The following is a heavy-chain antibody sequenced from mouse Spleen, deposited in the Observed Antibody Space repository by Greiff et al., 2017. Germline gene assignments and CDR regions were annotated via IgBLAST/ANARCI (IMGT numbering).Heavy chain of an antibody. V-gene: IGHV1-9*01. J-gene: IGHJ3*01. CDR2: ILPGSGST. Sequence: QVQLQQSGAELMKPGASVKISCKATGYTFSSYWIEWVKPRPGHGLEWIGEILPGSGSTNYNEKFKGKATFTADTSSNTAYMQLSSLTSEDSAVYYCARSYDYARPGFAYWGQGTLVTVSA. CDR1: GYTFSSYW. D-gene: IGHD2-4*01. CDR3: ARSYDYARPGFAY.